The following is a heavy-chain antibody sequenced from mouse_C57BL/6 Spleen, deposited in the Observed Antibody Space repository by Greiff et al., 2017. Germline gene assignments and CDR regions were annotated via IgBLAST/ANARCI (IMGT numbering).Heavy chain of an antibody. CDR3: TTRDGYSFAY. CDR2: IDPENGDT. CDR1: GFNIKDDY. V-gene: IGHV14-4*01. Sequence: EVQLQQSGAELVRPGASVKLSCTASGFNIKDDYMHWVKQRPEQGLEWIGWIDPENGDTEYASKFQGKATITADTSSNTAYLQLSSLTSEDTAVDYCTTRDGYSFAYWGQGTLVTVSA. J-gene: IGHJ3*01. D-gene: IGHD2-3*01.